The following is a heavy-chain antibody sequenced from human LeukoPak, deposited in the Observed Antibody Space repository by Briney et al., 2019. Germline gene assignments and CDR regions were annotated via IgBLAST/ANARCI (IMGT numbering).Heavy chain of an antibody. V-gene: IGHV3-7*01. CDR3: ARDVVVVPAAIPGLYYYYGMDV. CDR2: IKQDGSEK. J-gene: IGHJ6*02. CDR1: GFTFSSYW. D-gene: IGHD2-2*02. Sequence: GGSLRLSCAASGFTFSSYWMSWVRQAPGKGLEWVANIKQDGSEKYYVDSVKGRFTISRDNAKNSLYLLMNSLRAEDTAVCYCARDVVVVPAAIPGLYYYYGMDVWGQGTTVTVSS.